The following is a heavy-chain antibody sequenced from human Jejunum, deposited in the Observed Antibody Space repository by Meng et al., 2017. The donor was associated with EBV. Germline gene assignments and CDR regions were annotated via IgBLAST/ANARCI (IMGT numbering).Heavy chain of an antibody. CDR2: ISDSGDST. J-gene: IGHJ4*02. Sequence: EGLLLGAGGGLVQPGGSLRLSFAASGFTFAGYTMNWVRQAPGRGLEWVSVISDSGDSTNYADSVKGRFTISRDNSKDTLYLQMNSLGVEDTAVYYCSRDGVGRLIPIDYWGQGTLVTVSS. D-gene: IGHD3-16*01. CDR1: GFTFAGYT. V-gene: IGHV3-23*01. CDR3: SRDGVGRLIPIDY.